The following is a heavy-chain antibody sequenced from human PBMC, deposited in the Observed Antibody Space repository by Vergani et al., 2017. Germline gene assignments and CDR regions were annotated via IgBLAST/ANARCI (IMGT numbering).Heavy chain of an antibody. CDR2: IYHSGST. V-gene: IGHV4-4*02. Sequence: QVQLQESGPGLVKPSGTLSLTCAVSGGSISSSNWWSWVRQPPGKGLEWIGEIYHSGSTNYNPSLKSRVTISVDKSKNQFSLKLSSVTAADTAVYYCARGNVLMVYARRGGRNMDVWGKGTTVTVSS. CDR3: ARGNVLMVYARRGGRNMDV. CDR1: GGSISSSNW. J-gene: IGHJ6*03. D-gene: IGHD2-8*01.